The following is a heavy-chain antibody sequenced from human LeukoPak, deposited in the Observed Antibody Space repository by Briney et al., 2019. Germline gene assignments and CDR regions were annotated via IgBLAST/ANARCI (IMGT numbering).Heavy chain of an antibody. J-gene: IGHJ6*02. CDR1: GFTLSSYW. V-gene: IGHV3-7*03. Sequence: GGSLRLSCAASGFTLSSYWMNWARQAPGKGLEWVASINHNGNANYYVDSVKGRFTISRDNAKNSLYLQMSNLRAEDTAVYFCARGGGLDVWGQGATVTVSS. CDR2: INHNGNAN. D-gene: IGHD3-16*01. CDR3: ARGGGLDV.